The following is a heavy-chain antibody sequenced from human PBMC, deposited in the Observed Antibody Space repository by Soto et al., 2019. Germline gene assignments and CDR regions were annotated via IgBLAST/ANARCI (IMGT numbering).Heavy chain of an antibody. J-gene: IGHJ5*02. D-gene: IGHD6-13*01. CDR2: IYPGDSET. Sequence: PGESLKISCKGSGYSFSNYWIVWVRQMPGKGLEWMGIIYPGDSETKYSPSFQGQVTISADKSINTAYLQWISLKASDTAMYYCASRRLGTPDDWIVPWGRGPLVTVSS. V-gene: IGHV5-51*01. CDR1: GYSFSNYW. CDR3: ASRRLGTPDDWIVP.